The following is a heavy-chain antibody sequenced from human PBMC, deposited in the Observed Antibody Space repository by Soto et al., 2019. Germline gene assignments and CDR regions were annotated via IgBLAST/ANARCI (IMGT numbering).Heavy chain of an antibody. CDR2: IDTSGKT. J-gene: IGHJ3*02. D-gene: IGHD7-27*01. CDR1: GGSLTAYS. CDR3: AKDESGAADI. Sequence: PSETLSLTCTVSGGSLTAYSWNWIRQPVGKGLEWIGRIDTSGKTNYIPSPKSRLTMSIDRFKNQFSLNLKFVTAADTAVYFCAKDESGAADIWGQGTMVTV. V-gene: IGHV4-4*07.